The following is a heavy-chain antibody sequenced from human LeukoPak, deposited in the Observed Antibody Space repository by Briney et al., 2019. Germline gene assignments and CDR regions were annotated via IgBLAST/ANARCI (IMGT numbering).Heavy chain of an antibody. V-gene: IGHV4-34*01. D-gene: IGHD4-17*01. CDR2: INHSGST. CDR1: GGSFSGYY. CDR3: ARGMTTVTGDDAFDI. J-gene: IGHJ3*02. Sequence: NPSETLSLTCAVYGGSFSGYYWSWIRQPPGKGLEWIGEINHSGSTNYNPSLKSRVAISVDTSKNQFSLKLSSVTAADTAVYYCARGMTTVTGDDAFDIWGQGTMVTVSS.